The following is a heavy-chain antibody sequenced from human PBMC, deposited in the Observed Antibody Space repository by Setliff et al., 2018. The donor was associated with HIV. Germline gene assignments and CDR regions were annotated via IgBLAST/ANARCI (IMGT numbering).Heavy chain of an antibody. D-gene: IGHD3-16*01. J-gene: IGHJ3*02. V-gene: IGHV4-61*09. CDR2: IYTSGST. Sequence: KPSETLSLTCTVSGGSISSGSYYWSWIRQPAGKGLEWIGHIYTSGSTNYNPSLKSRVTISVDASKNRFSLKLRSVTAADTAVYYCARGNPLRWNAFAFDIWGQGTMVTVSS. CDR1: GGSISSGSYY. CDR3: ARGNPLRWNAFAFDI.